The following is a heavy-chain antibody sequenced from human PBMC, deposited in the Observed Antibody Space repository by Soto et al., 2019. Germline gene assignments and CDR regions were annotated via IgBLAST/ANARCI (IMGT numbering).Heavy chain of an antibody. CDR2: IYYSGST. V-gene: IGHV4-39*01. J-gene: IGHJ5*02. CDR1: GGSISSSSYY. D-gene: IGHD3-9*01. Sequence: PSETLSLTCTVSGGSISSSSYYWGWIRQPPGKGLEWIGSIYYSGSTYYNPSLKSRVTISIDTSKNQFSLKLSSVTAADTAVYYCARHETQYFDWLSPFLNWFDPWGQGTLVTVSS. CDR3: ARHETQYFDWLSPFLNWFDP.